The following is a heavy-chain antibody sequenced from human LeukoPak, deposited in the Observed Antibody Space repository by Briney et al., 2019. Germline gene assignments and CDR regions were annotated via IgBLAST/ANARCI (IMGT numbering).Heavy chain of an antibody. V-gene: IGHV4-59*12. CDR1: GGSISSYY. Sequence: SETLSLTCTGSGGSISSYYWSWIRQPPGKGLEWIGYIYYSGSTNYNPSLKSRVTISVDTSKNQFSLKLSSVTAADTAVYYCARVYYYYYMDVWGKGTTVTVSS. CDR3: ARVYYYYYMDV. J-gene: IGHJ6*03. CDR2: IYYSGST.